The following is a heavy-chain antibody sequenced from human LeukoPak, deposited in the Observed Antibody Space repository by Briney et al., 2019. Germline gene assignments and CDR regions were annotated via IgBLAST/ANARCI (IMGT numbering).Heavy chain of an antibody. V-gene: IGHV1-18*01. CDR3: ARGGVVPAATWVWSDT. CDR2: ISGYNGNT. D-gene: IGHD2-2*01. Sequence: ASVKVSCKASGYTFTRYGISGVRQAPGQGLEWMGWISGYNGNTNYAQNLQGRGTMTTDTSTSTVYMELRSLRSDDTAVYYCARGGVVPAATWVWSDTWGQGTLVTVSS. CDR1: GYTFTRYG. J-gene: IGHJ5*02.